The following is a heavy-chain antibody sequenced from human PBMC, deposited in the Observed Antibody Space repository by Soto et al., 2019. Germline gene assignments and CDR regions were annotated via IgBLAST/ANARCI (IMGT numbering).Heavy chain of an antibody. CDR2: INWNGGST. CDR1: GFTFDDYG. CDR3: ARGAVYSRGWHGPPFDY. Sequence: PGGSLRLSCAASGFTFDDYGMSWVRQAPGKGLEWVSGINWNGGSTGYADSVKGRFTISRDNAKNSLYLQMNSLRAEDTALYYGARGAVYSRGWHGPPFDYWGQGTLDTVSS. V-gene: IGHV3-20*04. J-gene: IGHJ4*02. D-gene: IGHD6-19*01.